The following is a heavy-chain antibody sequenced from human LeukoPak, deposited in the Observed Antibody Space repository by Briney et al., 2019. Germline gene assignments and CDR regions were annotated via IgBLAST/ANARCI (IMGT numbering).Heavy chain of an antibody. D-gene: IGHD3-10*02. CDR2: VAYSGNS. CDR3: ARVVRGAVTFNRFDP. Sequence: SETLSLTCTVSGDSINDYYWSWLRQTPGEGLEWIGFVAYSGNSNYNPSLESRVTISIDTSKNQFFLKLNSVTAADTAIDYCARVVRGAVTFNRFDPWGQGTLVTVSS. J-gene: IGHJ5*02. V-gene: IGHV4-59*01. CDR1: GDSINDYY.